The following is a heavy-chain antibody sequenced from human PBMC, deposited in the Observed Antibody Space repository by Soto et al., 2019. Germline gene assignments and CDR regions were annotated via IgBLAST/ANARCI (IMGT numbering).Heavy chain of an antibody. CDR1: GYNFINYW. CDR3: ARGRRQKTLASRTDLDY. CDR2: IYPGDSDT. Sequence: GESLKISCKGSGYNFINYWIAWVRQMPGKGLEWMGIIYPGDSDTRYSPSFRGQVTISADKSINTAYAQWSSLKASDTAMYYCARGRRQKTLASRTDLDYWGQGTLVTVSS. V-gene: IGHV5-51*01. J-gene: IGHJ4*02.